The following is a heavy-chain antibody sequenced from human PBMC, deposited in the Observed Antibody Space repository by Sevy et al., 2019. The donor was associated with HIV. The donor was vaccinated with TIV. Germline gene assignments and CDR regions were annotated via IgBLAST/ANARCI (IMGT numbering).Heavy chain of an antibody. J-gene: IGHJ6*02. CDR1: GFTFSTYA. Sequence: GGSLRLSCAASGFTFSTYAMNWVRQAPGKGLEWVSSISGSGRSTYYADSVEGRFTISRHNSKNTLYLQMNSLRADDTAVYYCANGYCSGGSCPRDYYYYGMDVWGQGTTVTVSS. CDR2: ISGSGRST. CDR3: ANGYCSGGSCPRDYYYYGMDV. V-gene: IGHV3-23*01. D-gene: IGHD2-15*01.